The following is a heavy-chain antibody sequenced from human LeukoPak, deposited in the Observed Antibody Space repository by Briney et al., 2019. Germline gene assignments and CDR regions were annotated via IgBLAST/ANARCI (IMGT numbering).Heavy chain of an antibody. CDR2: ISGSGGST. V-gene: IGHV3-23*01. J-gene: IGHJ6*02. Sequence: PGGSLRLSCAASGFTFSSYAMSWVRQAPGKGLEWVSAISGSGGSTYYADSVKGRFTISRDNSKNTLYLLMNSLRAEDTAVYYCAKDSSYYDSSGCGGMDVWGQGTTVTVSS. CDR1: GFTFSSYA. D-gene: IGHD3-22*01. CDR3: AKDSSYYDSSGCGGMDV.